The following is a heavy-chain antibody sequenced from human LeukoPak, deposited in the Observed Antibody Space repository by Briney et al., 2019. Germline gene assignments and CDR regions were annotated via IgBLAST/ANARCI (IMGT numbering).Heavy chain of an antibody. V-gene: IGHV1-24*01. Sequence: ASVKVSCKVSGYTLTELSMHWVRQAPGKGLEWMGGFDPEDGETIYAQKFQGRVTMTEDTSTDTAYMELSSLRSEDTAVYCCATGGPSYCSSTSCYFGWFDPWGQGTLVTVSS. CDR3: ATGGPSYCSSTSCYFGWFDP. J-gene: IGHJ5*02. CDR2: FDPEDGET. D-gene: IGHD2-2*01. CDR1: GYTLTELS.